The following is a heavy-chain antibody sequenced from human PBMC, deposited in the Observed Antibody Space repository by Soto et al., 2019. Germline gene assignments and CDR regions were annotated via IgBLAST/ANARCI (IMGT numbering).Heavy chain of an antibody. J-gene: IGHJ4*02. CDR2: ISYDGSNQ. Sequence: PRGSLRLSCSASVFTFNIYGMHWCRQAPDKGLEWVALISYDGSNQYYADSVKGRFTISRDNSKNTLFLQMNSLRADDTAVYYCAKDQASGQGSFDSWGQGTLVTVSS. CDR1: VFTFNIYG. CDR3: AKDQASGQGSFDS. V-gene: IGHV3-30*18.